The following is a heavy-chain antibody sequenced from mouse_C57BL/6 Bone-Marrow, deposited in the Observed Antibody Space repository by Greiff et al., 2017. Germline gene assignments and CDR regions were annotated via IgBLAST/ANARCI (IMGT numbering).Heavy chain of an antibody. CDR1: GFNIKDYY. CDR3: TRSLIYYGTNY. CDR2: IDPEDGET. Sequence: DVHLVESGAELVKPGASVKLSCTASGFNIKDYYIHWVKQRTEQGLEWIGRIDPEDGETKYAPKFQDKATITADTSSKSAYLQLSSLTSEDTAVYYCTRSLIYYGTNYWGQGTTLTVSS. J-gene: IGHJ2*01. V-gene: IGHV14-2*01. D-gene: IGHD1-1*01.